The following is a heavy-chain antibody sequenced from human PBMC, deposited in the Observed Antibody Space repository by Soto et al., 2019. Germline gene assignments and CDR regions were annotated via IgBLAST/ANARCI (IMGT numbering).Heavy chain of an antibody. D-gene: IGHD3-10*01. J-gene: IGHJ6*03. CDR3: ARFVELWFGAPRYYYYYYMDV. Sequence: EASVKVSCKASGYTFTSYDINWVRQATGQGLEWMGWMNPNSGNTGYAQKFQGRVTMTRNTSISTAYMELSSLRSEDTAVYYCARFVELWFGAPRYYYYYYMDVWGKGTTVTVSS. V-gene: IGHV1-8*01. CDR1: GYTFTSYD. CDR2: MNPNSGNT.